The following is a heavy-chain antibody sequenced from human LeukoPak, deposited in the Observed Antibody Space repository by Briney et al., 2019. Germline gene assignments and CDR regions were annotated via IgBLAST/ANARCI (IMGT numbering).Heavy chain of an antibody. Sequence: GGPRRLSCAASGFIFSDSERNWVRKSPGKGLQWVSYISSSGRTIYYADSVKGRFTVSRDNARNSLYLQMDSLRAEDTAVYYCARDQPSLVNDYWGRGTLVTVSS. V-gene: IGHV3-48*03. CDR1: GFIFSDSE. CDR3: ARDQPSLVNDY. D-gene: IGHD2-21*01. CDR2: ISSSGRTI. J-gene: IGHJ4*02.